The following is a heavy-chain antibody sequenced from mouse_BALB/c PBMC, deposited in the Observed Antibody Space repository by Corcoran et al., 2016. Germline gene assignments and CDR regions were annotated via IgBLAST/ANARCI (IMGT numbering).Heavy chain of an antibody. J-gene: IGHJ4*01. V-gene: IGHV1-26*01. CDR3: ARTDYGDYYAMDY. CDR2: INPYNGAT. Sequence: EVQLQQSGPELVKPGASVKISCKASGYSFTGYYMHWVKQSHVKSLEWIGRINPYNGATSYNQNFKDKASLTVDKSSSTAYMELHSLTSEDSAVYYCARTDYGDYYAMDYWGQGTSVTVSS. D-gene: IGHD2-4*01. CDR1: GYSFTGYY.